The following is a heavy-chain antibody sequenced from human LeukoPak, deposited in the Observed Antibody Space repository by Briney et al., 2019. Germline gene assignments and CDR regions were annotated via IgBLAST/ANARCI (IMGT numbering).Heavy chain of an antibody. J-gene: IGHJ4*02. Sequence: GGSLRLSCAASGFTFNSYWMSWVRQAPGKGLEWVANIKQDGSAKYYVGSVRGRFTISRDNAQNSLYLQMNSLRAEDTAVYYCARSPPDCSSTSCLLYFDYWGQGTLVTVSS. V-gene: IGHV3-7*01. CDR2: IKQDGSAK. D-gene: IGHD2-2*01. CDR1: GFTFNSYW. CDR3: ARSPPDCSSTSCLLYFDY.